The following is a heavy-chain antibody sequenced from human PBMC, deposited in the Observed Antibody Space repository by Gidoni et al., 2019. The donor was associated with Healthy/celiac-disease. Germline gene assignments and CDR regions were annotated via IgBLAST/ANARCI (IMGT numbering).Heavy chain of an antibody. CDR3: ARSGRRIAVAGTRFGFDP. V-gene: IGHV4-34*01. CDR2: INHSGST. D-gene: IGHD6-19*01. Sequence: QVQLQQWGAGLLKPSETLSLTCAVYGGSFSGYYWSWIRQPPGKGLEWIGEINHSGSTNYNPSLKSRVTISVDTSKNQFSLKLSSVTAADTAVYYCARSGRRIAVAGTRFGFDPWGQGTLVTVSS. J-gene: IGHJ5*02. CDR1: GGSFSGYY.